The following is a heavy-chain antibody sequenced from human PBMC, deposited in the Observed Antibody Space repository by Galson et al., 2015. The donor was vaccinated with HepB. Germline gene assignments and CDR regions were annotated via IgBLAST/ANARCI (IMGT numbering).Heavy chain of an antibody. CDR1: GYTFTSYG. Sequence: SVKVSCKASGYTFTSYGISWVRQAPGQGLEWMGWISAYNGNTNYAQKLQGRVTMTTDTSTSTAYMELRSLRSDDTAVYYCAREGSVRYSGSYYVVPDLFDYWGQGTLVTVSS. D-gene: IGHD1-26*01. J-gene: IGHJ4*02. CDR3: AREGSVRYSGSYYVVPDLFDY. CDR2: ISAYNGNT. V-gene: IGHV1-18*04.